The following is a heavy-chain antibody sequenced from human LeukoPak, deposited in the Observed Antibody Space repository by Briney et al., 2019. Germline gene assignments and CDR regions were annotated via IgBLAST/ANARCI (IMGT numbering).Heavy chain of an antibody. CDR1: GFTFTSYT. Sequence: GGSLRLSCAASGFTFTSYTMTWVRQAPGKGLEWVSSITSSGSFIYYADSLKGRFTISRDNAKYSLYLQMDSLRAEDTAVYYCARSFTAVGYYFDYWGQGTLATVSS. CDR3: ARSFTAVGYYFDY. J-gene: IGHJ4*02. CDR2: ITSSGSFI. D-gene: IGHD4-23*01. V-gene: IGHV3-21*01.